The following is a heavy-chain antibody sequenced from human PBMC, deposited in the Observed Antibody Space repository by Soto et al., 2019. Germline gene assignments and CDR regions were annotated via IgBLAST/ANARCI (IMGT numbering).Heavy chain of an antibody. J-gene: IGHJ6*02. D-gene: IGHD2-21*02. CDR2: MNPNSGNT. CDR3: ARSPARTWATVFYYGMDV. V-gene: IGHV1-8*01. CDR1: GYTFASYD. Sequence: GASVKVSCKASGYTFASYDINWVRQATGQGLEWMGWMNPNSGNTGYAQKFQGRVTMTRNTSISTAYMELSSLRSEDTAVYYCARSPARTWATVFYYGMDVWRQGTTVTVSS.